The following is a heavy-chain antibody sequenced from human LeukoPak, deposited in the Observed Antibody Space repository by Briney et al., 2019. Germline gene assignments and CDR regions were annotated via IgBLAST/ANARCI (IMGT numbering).Heavy chain of an antibody. J-gene: IGHJ4*02. V-gene: IGHV1-24*01. Sequence: ASVKVSCKVSGYTLTELSKHWVRQAPGKGLEWLGGFDPEDGETIYAQKLHGRVTMTEDTSTDTAYMELNSLRAEDTAVYYCARRYYGSGSYYNDYYFDYWGQGTLVTVSS. CDR2: FDPEDGET. D-gene: IGHD3-10*01. CDR3: ARRYYGSGSYYNDYYFDY. CDR1: GYTLTELS.